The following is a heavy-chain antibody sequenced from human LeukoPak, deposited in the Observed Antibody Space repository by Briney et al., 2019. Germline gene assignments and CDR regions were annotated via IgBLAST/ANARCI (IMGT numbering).Heavy chain of an antibody. CDR1: GYSFTSYW. CDR3: ARGPRYCSSTSCYKGNWFDP. J-gene: IGHJ5*02. V-gene: IGHV5-51*01. Sequence: EESLKISCKGSGYSFTSYWIGWVRQMPGKGLEWMGIIYPGDSDTRYSPSFQGQVTISADKSISTAYLQWSSLKASDTAMYYCARGPRYCSSTSCYKGNWFDPWGQGTLVTVSS. D-gene: IGHD2-2*02. CDR2: IYPGDSDT.